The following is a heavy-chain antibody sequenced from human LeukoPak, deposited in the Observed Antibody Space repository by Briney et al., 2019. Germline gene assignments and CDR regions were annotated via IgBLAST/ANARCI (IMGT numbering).Heavy chain of an antibody. V-gene: IGHV1-2*06. Sequence: ASVKVSCKTSGYTFTGYYMHWVRQAPGQGLEWMGRINPNSGGTNYAQKFQGRVTMTRDTSISTAYMELSRLRSDDTAVYYCAGSGSYDGHFDYWGQGTLVTVSS. D-gene: IGHD1-26*01. CDR3: AGSGSYDGHFDY. CDR2: INPNSGGT. J-gene: IGHJ4*02. CDR1: GYTFTGYY.